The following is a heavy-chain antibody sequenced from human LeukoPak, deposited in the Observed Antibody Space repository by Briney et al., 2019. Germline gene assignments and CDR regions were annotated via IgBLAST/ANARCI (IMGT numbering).Heavy chain of an antibody. D-gene: IGHD3-16*02. CDR3: ARGRRKVSSPEYFQH. CDR1: GGTFSSYA. Sequence: SVKVSCKASGGTFSSYAISWVRQGPGQGLEWMGGIIPIFGTANYAQKFQGRVTITTDESTSTAYMELSSLRSEDTAVYYCARGRRKVSSPEYFQHWGQGTLVTVSS. V-gene: IGHV1-69*05. J-gene: IGHJ1*01. CDR2: IIPIFGTA.